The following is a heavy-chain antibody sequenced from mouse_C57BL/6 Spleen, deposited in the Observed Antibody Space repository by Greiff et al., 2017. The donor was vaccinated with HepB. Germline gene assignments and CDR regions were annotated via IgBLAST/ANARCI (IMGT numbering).Heavy chain of an antibody. CDR1: GFTFSDYG. CDR3: ARADWDPWFAY. CDR2: ISSGSSTI. V-gene: IGHV5-17*01. D-gene: IGHD4-1*01. J-gene: IGHJ3*01. Sequence: EVKLVESGGGLVKPGGSLKLSCAASGFTFSDYGMHWVRQAPEKGLEWVAYISSGSSTIYYADTLKGRSTISGDNATNTLFLQMTSLRSEDTAMYYCARADWDPWFAYWGQGTLVTVSA.